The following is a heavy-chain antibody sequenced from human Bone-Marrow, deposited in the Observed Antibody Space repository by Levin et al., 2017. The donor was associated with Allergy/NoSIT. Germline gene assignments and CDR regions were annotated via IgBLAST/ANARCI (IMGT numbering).Heavy chain of an antibody. D-gene: IGHD3-10*01. Sequence: KISCKTSGGTFSSYAINWVRQAPGQGLEWMGGIIPIFDTPIYAQNFEGRLTITADDSTTTAYMELSNLRPEDTAMYYCARDGDYYGSGTIPFDSWSQGTLVTVSS. J-gene: IGHJ4*02. CDR1: GGTFSSYA. CDR3: ARDGDYYGSGTIPFDS. V-gene: IGHV1-69*01. CDR2: IIPIFDTP.